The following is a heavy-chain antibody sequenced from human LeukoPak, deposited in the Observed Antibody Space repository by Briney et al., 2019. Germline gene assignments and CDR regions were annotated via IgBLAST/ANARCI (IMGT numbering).Heavy chain of an antibody. CDR3: ARNAIFRDSDNGMDV. V-gene: IGHV4-4*07. CDR2: IYTSGST. J-gene: IGHJ6*02. D-gene: IGHD3-3*01. Sequence: PSETLSLTCTVSGGSINNYFWSWIRQPAGKALEWIGRIYTSGSTNYNPSLKSRVTMSVDTSKMQFSLKLSSVSAADTAVYYCARNAIFRDSDNGMDVWGQGTTVTVPS. CDR1: GGSINNYF.